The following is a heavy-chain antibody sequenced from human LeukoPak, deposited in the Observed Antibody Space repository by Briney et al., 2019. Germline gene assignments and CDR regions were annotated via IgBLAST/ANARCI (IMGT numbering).Heavy chain of an antibody. Sequence: SETLSLTCAVYGGSFSGYYWSWIRQPPGKGLEWIGEINHSGSTNYNPSLKSRATISVDTSKNQFSLKLSSVTAADTAVYYCARGGDWNYVMDVWGKGTTVTVSS. CDR2: INHSGST. D-gene: IGHD1-1*01. CDR1: GGSFSGYY. CDR3: ARGGDWNYVMDV. V-gene: IGHV4-34*01. J-gene: IGHJ6*04.